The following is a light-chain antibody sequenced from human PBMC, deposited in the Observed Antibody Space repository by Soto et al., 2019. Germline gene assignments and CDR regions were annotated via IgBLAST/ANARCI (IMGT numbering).Light chain of an antibody. J-gene: IGKJ3*01. Sequence: EIVMTQSPATLSVSPGERATLSCRASQSVSSNLAWYQQKPGQAPRLLIYGASTRATGIPARFSGSGSGTAFTLTISSLQSEDFAVYYCQQYNNWPPVFGPGTKVDIK. CDR3: QQYNNWPPV. V-gene: IGKV3-15*01. CDR1: QSVSSN. CDR2: GAS.